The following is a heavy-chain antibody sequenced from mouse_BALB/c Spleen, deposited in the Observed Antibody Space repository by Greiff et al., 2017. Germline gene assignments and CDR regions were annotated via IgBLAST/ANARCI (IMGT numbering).Heavy chain of an antibody. D-gene: IGHD1-1*01. CDR1: GFTFSSFG. J-gene: IGHJ4*01. V-gene: IGHV5-17*02. CDR3: ARYGSSYYYYAMDY. CDR2: ISSGSSTI. Sequence: EVKLMESGGGLVQPGGSRKLSCAASGFTFSSFGMHWVRQAPEKGLEWVAYISSGSSTIYYADTVKGRFTISRDNPKNTLFLQMTSLRSEDTAMYYCARYGSSYYYYAMDYWGQGTSVTVSS.